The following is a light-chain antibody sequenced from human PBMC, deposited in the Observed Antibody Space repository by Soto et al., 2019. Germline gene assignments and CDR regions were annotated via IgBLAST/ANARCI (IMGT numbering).Light chain of an antibody. CDR1: SSDVGGYNY. CDR2: EVS. CDR3: TSFTTISTLV. V-gene: IGLV2-14*01. J-gene: IGLJ3*02. Sequence: QSALTQPASVSGSPGQSIIISCTGTSSDVGGYNYVSWFQQHPGKAPKLKIYEVSNRPSGVSNRFSGSKSGNTASLTISELQAEDEADYYCTSFTTISTLVFGGGTKLTVL.